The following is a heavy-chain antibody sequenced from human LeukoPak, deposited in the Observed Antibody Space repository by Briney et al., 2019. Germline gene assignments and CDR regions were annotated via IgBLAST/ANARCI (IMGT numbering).Heavy chain of an antibody. J-gene: IGHJ3*01. CDR1: GFTFSDYY. Sequence: GGSLGLSCAASGFTFSDYYMSWIRQAPGKGLEWVSYISSSGSTIYYADSVKGRFTTSRDNAKNSLYLQMNSLRAEDTAVYYCARDGLRFSHPQAVWGQGTMVTVSS. CDR2: ISSSGSTI. V-gene: IGHV3-11*01. D-gene: IGHD3-3*01. CDR3: ARDGLRFSHPQAV.